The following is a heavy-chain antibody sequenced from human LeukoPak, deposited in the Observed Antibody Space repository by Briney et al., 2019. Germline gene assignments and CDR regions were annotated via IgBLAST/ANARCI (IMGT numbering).Heavy chain of an antibody. CDR1: GYTLTELS. Sequence: ASVKVSCKVSGYTLTELSMHWVRQAPGKGLEWMGGFDPEDGETIYAQKFQGRVTMTEDTSTDTAYMELSSLRSEDTAVYYCATFYSSGWPDYYYYGMDVWGQGTTVTVSS. CDR2: FDPEDGET. V-gene: IGHV1-24*01. CDR3: ATFYSSGWPDYYYYGMDV. D-gene: IGHD6-19*01. J-gene: IGHJ6*02.